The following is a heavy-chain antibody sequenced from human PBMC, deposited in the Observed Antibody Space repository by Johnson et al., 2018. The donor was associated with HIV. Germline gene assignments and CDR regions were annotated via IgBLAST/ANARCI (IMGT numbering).Heavy chain of an antibody. D-gene: IGHD6-13*01. Sequence: VQLVESGGGLVQPGGSLRLSCAASGFTVSSNFMSWVRQAPGKGLEWVANIKQDGSEKYSADSVKGQFTISRDNSKNTLYLQMNSLRAEDTAVYYCAKVGIGPGDAFDIWGQGTMVTVSS. CDR3: AKVGIGPGDAFDI. V-gene: IGHV3-7*01. CDR2: IKQDGSEK. CDR1: GFTVSSNF. J-gene: IGHJ3*02.